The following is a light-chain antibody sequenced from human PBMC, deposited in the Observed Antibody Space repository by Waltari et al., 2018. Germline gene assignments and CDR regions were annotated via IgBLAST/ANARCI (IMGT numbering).Light chain of an antibody. Sequence: QSALTQPASVSGSPGQSITISCTGTSSDVGASDYVSWNQQHPGKAPKLMIYDVTYRPSGISNRFSGSKPGITAFLTISGLQAEDEADYYCSSHTSSRTRVFGGGTELTVL. CDR2: DVT. V-gene: IGLV2-14*03. CDR1: SSDVGASDY. J-gene: IGLJ3*02. CDR3: SSHTSSRTRV.